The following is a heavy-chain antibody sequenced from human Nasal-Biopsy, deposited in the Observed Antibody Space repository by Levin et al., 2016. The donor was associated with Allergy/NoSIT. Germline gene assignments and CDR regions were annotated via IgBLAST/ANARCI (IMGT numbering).Heavy chain of an antibody. Sequence: SETLSLTCTVSGAAVSSYYWNWIRQPAGKGLEWLGRAYIGRTSTYNPSLQSRVTMSLDTSKNQVSLRLSSVTVADTAVYYCASLGITIDYWGLGTPVTVSS. J-gene: IGHJ4*01. V-gene: IGHV4-4*07. CDR1: GAAVSSYY. D-gene: IGHD3-16*01. CDR3: ASLGITIDY. CDR2: AYIGRTS.